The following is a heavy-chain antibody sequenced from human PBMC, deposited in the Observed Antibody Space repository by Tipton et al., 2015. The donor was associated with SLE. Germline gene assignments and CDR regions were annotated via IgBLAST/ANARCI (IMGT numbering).Heavy chain of an antibody. D-gene: IGHD6-13*01. Sequence: PRLSCAASEFIFSDYYMNWIRQAPGKGLERVSYISSSRSYTNYADSVKGRFAISRDNAKKSVFLQMNSLGAEDTAVYYCARGVLSTWPPASFDLWGRGTLVTVSS. J-gene: IGHJ2*01. CDR3: ARGVLSTWPPASFDL. V-gene: IGHV3-11*06. CDR1: EFIFSDYY. CDR2: ISSSRSYT.